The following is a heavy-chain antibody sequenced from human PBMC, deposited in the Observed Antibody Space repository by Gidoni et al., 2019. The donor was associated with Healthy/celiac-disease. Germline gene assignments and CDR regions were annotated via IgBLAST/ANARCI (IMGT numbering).Heavy chain of an antibody. CDR3: ARLGLSSGYYCGDWYFDH. J-gene: IGHJ2*01. CDR2: ISAYNGNT. D-gene: IGHD3-22*01. Sequence: QVQLLQSAAEVKKPGASVKVSCKASGYTFTSYGISWVRQAPGQGLEWMGWISAYNGNTNYAQTLQGRVTMTTDTSTSTAYMELRRLRSDDAAVYDWARLGLSSGYYCGDWYFDHWGRGTLVTVSS. CDR1: GYTFTSYG. V-gene: IGHV1-18*01.